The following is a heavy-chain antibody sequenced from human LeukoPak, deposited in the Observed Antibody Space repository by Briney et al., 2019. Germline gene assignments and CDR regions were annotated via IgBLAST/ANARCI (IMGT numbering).Heavy chain of an antibody. V-gene: IGHV4-39*07. CDR1: GFTFSSYS. D-gene: IGHD3-16*01. CDR3: TRVGEKETGGRLFDY. J-gene: IGHJ4*02. Sequence: GSLRLSCAASGFTFSSYSMNWVRQAPGKGLEWMGSVYYNGPTYYNPSLMSRITISRDTSRNQFSLRLTSVTAADTAIYYCTRVGEKETGGRLFDYWGQGTLVTVSS. CDR2: VYYNGPT.